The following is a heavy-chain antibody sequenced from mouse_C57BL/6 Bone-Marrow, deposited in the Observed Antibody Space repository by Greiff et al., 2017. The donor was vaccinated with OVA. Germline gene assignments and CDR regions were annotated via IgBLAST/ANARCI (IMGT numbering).Heavy chain of an antibody. CDR2: IHPNSGST. D-gene: IGHD1-1*01. CDR1: GYTFTSYW. J-gene: IGHJ2*01. Sequence: VKLQQPGAELVKPGASVKLSCKASGYTFTSYWMHWVKQRPGQGLEWIGMIHPNSGSTNYNEKFKSKATLTVDKSSSTAYMQLSSLTSEDSAVYYCARLITTVVGRNYWGQGTTLTVSS. V-gene: IGHV1-64*01. CDR3: ARLITTVVGRNY.